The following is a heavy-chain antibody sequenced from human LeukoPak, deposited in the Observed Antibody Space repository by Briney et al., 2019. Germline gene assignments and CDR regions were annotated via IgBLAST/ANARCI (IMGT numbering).Heavy chain of an antibody. D-gene: IGHD3-10*01. Sequence: SETLSLTCNVSGGSIRNYYWSWIRQPPGKGLEWIGHSYNSGITSYDPSLQSRVTISVDTSKNRISLQLSSVTAADTAVYYCARHRSRLLWYGMDVWGQGTTVTVSS. CDR2: SYNSGIT. CDR3: ARHRSRLLWYGMDV. J-gene: IGHJ6*02. CDR1: GGSIRNYY. V-gene: IGHV4-59*08.